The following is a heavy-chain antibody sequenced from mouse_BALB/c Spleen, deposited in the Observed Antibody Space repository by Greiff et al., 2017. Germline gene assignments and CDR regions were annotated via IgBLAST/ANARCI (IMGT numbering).Heavy chain of an antibody. CDR1: GFAFSSYD. Sequence: EVMLVESGGGLVKPGGSLKLSCAASGFAFSSYDMSWVRQTPEKRLEWVAYISSGGGSTYYPDTVKGRFTISRDNAKNTLYLQMSSLKSEDTAMYYCARRELGYFDVWGAGTTVTVSS. D-gene: IGHD4-1*01. J-gene: IGHJ1*01. CDR2: ISSGGGST. CDR3: ARRELGYFDV. V-gene: IGHV5-12-1*01.